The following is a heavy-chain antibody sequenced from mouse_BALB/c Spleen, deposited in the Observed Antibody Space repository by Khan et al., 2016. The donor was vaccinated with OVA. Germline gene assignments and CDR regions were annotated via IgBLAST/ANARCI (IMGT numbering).Heavy chain of an antibody. J-gene: IGHJ4*01. CDR3: ARSNYYGSDLYAMDY. CDR1: GYTFTSYW. V-gene: IGHV1S41*01. D-gene: IGHD1-1*01. Sequence: DLVMPGAAVTLSCKASGYTFTSYWINWIKQRPGQGLEWIGRIAPGSGITSYNDMFKGKATLTVDASSSSAYIQLSSLSSEDSAVQFCARSNYYGSDLYAMDYWGQETSVTVSS. CDR2: IAPGSGIT.